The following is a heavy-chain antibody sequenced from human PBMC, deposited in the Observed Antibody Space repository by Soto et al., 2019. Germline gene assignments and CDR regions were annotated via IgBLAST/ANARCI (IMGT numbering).Heavy chain of an antibody. CDR2: INSDGTST. D-gene: IGHD3-16*02. Sequence: LRLSCAASGFPFSSSWMQWVRQAPGKGLVWVARINSDGTSTSYADSVKGRFTVSRDNAKNTLSLQLNNLRADDTAVYYCVKARGYSYRYYFDNWGQGTLVTVSS. V-gene: IGHV3-74*01. CDR3: VKARGYSYRYYFDN. CDR1: GFPFSSSW. J-gene: IGHJ4*02.